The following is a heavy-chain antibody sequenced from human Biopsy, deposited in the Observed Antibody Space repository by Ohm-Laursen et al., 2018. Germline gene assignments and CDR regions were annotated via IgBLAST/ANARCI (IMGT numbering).Heavy chain of an antibody. Sequence: TLSLTCTVSGDTISTYYWNWIRQTPGKGLEWIGYIHYTGHIRINPSLNSRATISVDTSKDQFSLKLSSLTAADTAVYYCARESALAGDFDSWGQGTLVTVSS. J-gene: IGHJ4*02. V-gene: IGHV4-59*01. CDR3: ARESALAGDFDS. D-gene: IGHD6-19*01. CDR1: GDTISTYY. CDR2: IHYTGHI.